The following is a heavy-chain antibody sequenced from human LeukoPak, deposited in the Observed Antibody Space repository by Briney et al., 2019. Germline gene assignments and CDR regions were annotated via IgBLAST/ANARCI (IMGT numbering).Heavy chain of an antibody. J-gene: IGHJ4*02. V-gene: IGHV4-59*01. Sequence: PSETLSLTCTVSGGSISSYYWSWIRQPPGKGLEWIGYIYYSGSTNYNPSLKSRVTISVDTSKNQFSLKLSSVTAADTAVYYCARGGPVAARTFDYWGQGTLVTVSS. CDR2: IYYSGST. CDR3: ARGGPVAARTFDY. CDR1: GGSISSYY. D-gene: IGHD6-6*01.